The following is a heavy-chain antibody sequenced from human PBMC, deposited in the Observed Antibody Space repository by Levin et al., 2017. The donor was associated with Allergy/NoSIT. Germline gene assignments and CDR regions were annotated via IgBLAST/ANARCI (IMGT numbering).Heavy chain of an antibody. CDR1: GGSISSGGYY. D-gene: IGHD5-24*01. V-gene: IGHV4-31*03. CDR3: ARDFRDGYNYESWFDP. J-gene: IGHJ5*02. Sequence: SQTLSLTCTVSGGSISSGGYYWSWIRQHPGKGLEWIGYIYYSGSTYYNPSLKSRVTISVDTSKNQFSLKLSSVTAADTAVYYCARDFRDGYNYESWFDPWGQGTLVTVSS. CDR2: IYYSGST.